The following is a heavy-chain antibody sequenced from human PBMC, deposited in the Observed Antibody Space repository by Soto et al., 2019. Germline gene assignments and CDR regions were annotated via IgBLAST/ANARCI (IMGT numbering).Heavy chain of an antibody. Sequence: QLQLQESGPGLVKPSETLSLTCTVSGGSISSSSYYWGWIRQPPGKGLEWIGSIYYSGSTYYNPSRKSRVTISVDTSKNQFSLKLGSVTAADTAVYYCATPLIAVAGQSDYWGQGTLVTVSS. V-gene: IGHV4-39*01. D-gene: IGHD6-19*01. CDR2: IYYSGST. J-gene: IGHJ4*02. CDR1: GGSISSSSYY. CDR3: ATPLIAVAGQSDY.